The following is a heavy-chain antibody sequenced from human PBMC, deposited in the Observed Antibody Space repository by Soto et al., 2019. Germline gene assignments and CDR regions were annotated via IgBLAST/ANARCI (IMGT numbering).Heavy chain of an antibody. J-gene: IGHJ6*02. V-gene: IGHV3-30-3*01. CDR2: ISYDGSNK. CDR3: ARDPIGGYSSGWYSYYYYYGMDV. CDR1: GFTFSSYA. Sequence: PGGSLRLSCAASGFTFSSYAMHWVRQAPGKGLEWVAVISYDGSNKYYADSVKGRFTISRDNSKNTLYLQMNSLRAEDTAVYYCARDPIGGYSSGWYSYYYYYGMDVWGQGTTVTVSS. D-gene: IGHD6-19*01.